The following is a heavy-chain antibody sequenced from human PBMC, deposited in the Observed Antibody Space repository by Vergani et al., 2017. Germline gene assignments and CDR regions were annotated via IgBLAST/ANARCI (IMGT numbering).Heavy chain of an antibody. J-gene: IGHJ6*02. CDR3: AKARLRFLEWLSPEYYYYGMDV. V-gene: IGHV3-43*01. CDR2: ISWDGGST. Sequence: EVQLVESGGVVVQPGGSLRLSCAASGFTFDDYTMHWVRQAPGKGLEWVSLISWDGGSTYYADSVKGRFTISRDNSKNSLYLQMNSLRTEDTALYYCAKARLRFLEWLSPEYYYYGMDVWGQGTTVTVSS. D-gene: IGHD3-3*01. CDR1: GFTFDDYT.